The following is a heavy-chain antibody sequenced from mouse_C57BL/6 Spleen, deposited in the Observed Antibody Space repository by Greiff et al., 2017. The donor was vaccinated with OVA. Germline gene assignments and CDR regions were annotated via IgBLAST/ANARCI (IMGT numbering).Heavy chain of an antibody. CDR3: ARGDSLLRYIDY. V-gene: IGHV1-64*01. CDR1: GYTFTSYW. J-gene: IGHJ2*01. CDR2: IHPNSGST. Sequence: QVQLQQPGAELVKPGASVKLSCKASGYTFTSYWMHWVKQRPGQGLEWIGMIHPNSGSTNYNEKFKSKATLTVDKSSSTAYMQLSSLTSEDSAVYYCARGDSLLRYIDYWGQGTTLTVSS. D-gene: IGHD1-2*01.